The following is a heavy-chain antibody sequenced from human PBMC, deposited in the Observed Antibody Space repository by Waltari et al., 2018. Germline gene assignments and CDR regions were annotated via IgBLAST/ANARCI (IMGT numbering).Heavy chain of an antibody. D-gene: IGHD6-13*01. Sequence: QVQLVQSGAEVKKPGSSVKVSCKASGGTFSSYAISRVRQAPGQGLEWMGGIIPILGIANYAQKFQGRVTITADESTSTAYMELSSLRSEDTAVYYCARGTAFRGSWGFDYWGQGTLVTVSS. CDR2: IIPILGIA. CDR1: GGTFSSYA. J-gene: IGHJ4*02. CDR3: ARGTAFRGSWGFDY. V-gene: IGHV1-69*04.